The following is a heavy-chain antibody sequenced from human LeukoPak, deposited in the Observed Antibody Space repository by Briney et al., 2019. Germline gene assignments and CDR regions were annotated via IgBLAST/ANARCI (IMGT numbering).Heavy chain of an antibody. D-gene: IGHD5-18*01. Sequence: SETLSLTCTVSGDSVNSGAYHWSWIRQPPGRGLEWIGSIYHSGNTDYSPSLKSRVTISVDTSKNQFSLTLSSVTAADTAVYYCARGNIVGYSYGYLGFFDYWGQGTLVPVSS. CDR3: ARGNIVGYSYGYLGFFDY. CDR2: IYHSGNT. V-gene: IGHV4-61*08. CDR1: GDSVNSGAYH. J-gene: IGHJ4*02.